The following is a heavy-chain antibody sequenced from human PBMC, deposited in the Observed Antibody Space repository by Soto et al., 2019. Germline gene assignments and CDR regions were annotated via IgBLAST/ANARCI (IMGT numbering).Heavy chain of an antibody. CDR1: GFTFSSYA. Sequence: SLRISCAASGFTFSSYAMSWVRQAPGKGLEWVSAISGCGGSTYYADSVKGRFTISRDNAKNSLYLQMNSLRAEDTAVYYCARPMNGEDAFDILGQGTMVIVSS. CDR2: ISGCGGST. D-gene: IGHD2-8*01. CDR3: ARPMNGEDAFDI. V-gene: IGHV3-23*01. J-gene: IGHJ3*02.